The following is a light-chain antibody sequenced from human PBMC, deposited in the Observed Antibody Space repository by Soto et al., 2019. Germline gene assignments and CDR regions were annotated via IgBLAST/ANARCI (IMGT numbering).Light chain of an antibody. CDR3: CSYAGSYTYV. V-gene: IGLV2-11*01. CDR2: DVS. J-gene: IGLJ1*01. Sequence: QSFLTQPRSVSGSPGQSVTISCTGTSSDVGGYNYVSWYQQHPGKAPKLMIFDVSKRPSGVPDRFSGSKSANTASLTISGLQAEDEADYYCCSYAGSYTYVFGTGTKVTVL. CDR1: SSDVGGYNY.